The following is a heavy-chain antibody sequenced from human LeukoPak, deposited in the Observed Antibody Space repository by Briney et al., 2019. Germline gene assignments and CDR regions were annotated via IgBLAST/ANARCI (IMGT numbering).Heavy chain of an antibody. D-gene: IGHD3-10*01. Sequence: SETLSLTCTVSGGSISSRPYYWSWIRQPAGKGLEWIGRIYTSGSTNYNPSLKSRVTISVDTSKNQFSLKLSSVTAADTAVYYCAREPGHYYGSGSYDYWGQGTLVTVSS. CDR1: GGSISSRPYY. CDR2: IYTSGST. V-gene: IGHV4-61*02. J-gene: IGHJ4*02. CDR3: AREPGHYYGSGSYDY.